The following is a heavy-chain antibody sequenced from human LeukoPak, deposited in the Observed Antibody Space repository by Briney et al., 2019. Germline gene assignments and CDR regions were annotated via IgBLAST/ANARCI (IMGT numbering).Heavy chain of an antibody. V-gene: IGHV3-74*01. Sequence: GGSLRLSCAASGFTFNSYWMHWVHQAPGKGLVWVSRINSDGSSTSYADSVKGRFTISRDNAKNTLYLQMNSLRAEDTAVYYCARGYSSSSGHGMDVWGQGTTVTVSS. CDR3: ARGYSSSSGHGMDV. CDR1: GFTFNSYW. J-gene: IGHJ6*02. CDR2: INSDGSST. D-gene: IGHD6-6*01.